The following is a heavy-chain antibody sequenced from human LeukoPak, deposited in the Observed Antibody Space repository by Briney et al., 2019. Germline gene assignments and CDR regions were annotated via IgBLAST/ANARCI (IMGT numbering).Heavy chain of an antibody. Sequence: SGGSLRLSCAASGFTFSSYAMSWVRQAPGKGLEWVAFIQYDGSNKQYADSVKGRFTISRDNSKNTLYLQMNSLRAEDTAMYHCAKAYGDYKFMDVWGTGTTVTISS. CDR1: GFTFSSYA. CDR3: AKAYGDYKFMDV. D-gene: IGHD4-17*01. J-gene: IGHJ6*04. V-gene: IGHV3-30*02. CDR2: IQYDGSNK.